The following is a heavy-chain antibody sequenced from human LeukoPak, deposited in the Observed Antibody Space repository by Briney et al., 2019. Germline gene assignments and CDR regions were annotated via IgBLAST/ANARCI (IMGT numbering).Heavy chain of an antibody. V-gene: IGHV1-2*06. CDR2: INPSSGGT. D-gene: IGHD6-19*01. CDR1: GYTFTGYY. Sequence: ASVKVSCKASGYTFTGYYMHWVRQAPGQGLEWMGRINPSSGGTNYAQKFQGRVTMTRDTSISTAYMELSRLRSDDTAVYYCARSSSGWSLYYFDYWGQGTLVTVSS. J-gene: IGHJ4*02. CDR3: ARSSSGWSLYYFDY.